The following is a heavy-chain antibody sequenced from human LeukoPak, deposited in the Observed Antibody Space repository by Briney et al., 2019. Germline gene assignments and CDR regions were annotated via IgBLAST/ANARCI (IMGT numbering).Heavy chain of an antibody. CDR1: GFTFSSYA. J-gene: IGHJ6*02. D-gene: IGHD6-6*01. V-gene: IGHV3-23*01. Sequence: GGSLCVSCAASGFTFSSYAMSWVRQAPGKGLEWVSLISGSGGSTYYADSVKGRFTISRDNSKNTLYLQMNSLRVEDTAVYYCAKGNIAARQDIMDVWGQGTAVTV. CDR2: ISGSGGST. CDR3: AKGNIAARQDIMDV.